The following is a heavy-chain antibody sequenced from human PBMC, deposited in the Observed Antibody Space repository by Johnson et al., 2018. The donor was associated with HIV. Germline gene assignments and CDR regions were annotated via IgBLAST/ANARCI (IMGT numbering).Heavy chain of an antibody. CDR2: IWYDGSNK. CDR1: GFTFSSYG. V-gene: IGHV3-33*06. Sequence: QVQLVESGGGVVQPGRSLRLSCAASGFTFSSYGMHWVRQAPGKGLEWVAVIWYDGSNKYYADSVKGRFTISRDNSKNTLYLQMNSLRAEDTAVYYCAKDPINYGGNSLFFFYRRDAFDIWGQGTMVTVSS. D-gene: IGHD4-23*01. J-gene: IGHJ3*02. CDR3: AKDPINYGGNSLFFFYRRDAFDI.